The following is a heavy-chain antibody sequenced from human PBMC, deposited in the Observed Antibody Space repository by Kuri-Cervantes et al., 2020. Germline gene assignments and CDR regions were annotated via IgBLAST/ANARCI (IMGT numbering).Heavy chain of an antibody. D-gene: IGHD4-17*01. V-gene: IGHV4-34*01. J-gene: IGHJ4*02. CDR3: ARLDYGYWVFDY. CDR1: GESFSDYY. CDR2: INHSGST. Sequence: ESLKISCAVYGESFSDYYWSWIRQPPGKGLEWIGEINHSGSTNYKPSLKSRVTISIDTSKIQFSLKLTSVTAADTAVYYCARLDYGYWVFDYWGQGTLVTVSS.